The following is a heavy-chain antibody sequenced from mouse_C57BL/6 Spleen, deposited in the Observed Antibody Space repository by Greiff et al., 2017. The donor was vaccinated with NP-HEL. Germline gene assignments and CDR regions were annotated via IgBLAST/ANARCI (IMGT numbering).Heavy chain of an antibody. V-gene: IGHV5-16*01. CDR1: GFTFSDYY. CDR2: INYDGSST. J-gene: IGHJ1*03. CDR3: ARKGGARYWYFDV. Sequence: EVKLMESEGGLVQPGSSMKLSCTASGFTFSDYYMAWVRQVPEKGLEWVANINYDGSSTYYLDSLKSRFIISRDNAKNILYLQMSSLKSEDTATYYCARKGGARYWYFDVWGTGTTVTVSS.